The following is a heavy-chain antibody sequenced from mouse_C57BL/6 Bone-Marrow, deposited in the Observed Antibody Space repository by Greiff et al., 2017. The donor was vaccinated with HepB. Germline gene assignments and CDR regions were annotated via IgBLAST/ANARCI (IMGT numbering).Heavy chain of an antibody. V-gene: IGHV5-15*01. D-gene: IGHD2-5*01. J-gene: IGHJ3*01. CDR2: SSNLAYSI. Sequence: EVMLVESGGGLVQPGGSLKLSCAASGFTFSDYGMAWVRQAPRKGPEWVAFSSNLAYSIYYADTVTGRFTISRENAKNTLYLEMSSLRSEDTAMYYCARPDSNYGAWFAYWGQGTLVTVSA. CDR3: ARPDSNYGAWFAY. CDR1: GFTFSDYG.